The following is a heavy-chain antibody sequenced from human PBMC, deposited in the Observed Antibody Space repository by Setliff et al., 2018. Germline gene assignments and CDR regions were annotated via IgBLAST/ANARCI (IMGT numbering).Heavy chain of an antibody. V-gene: IGHV4-34*01. J-gene: IGHJ4*02. Sequence: SETLSLTCGVYGGSLSFFHWHWIRQPPGKGLEWIATVYHRGSTDYKPSLKSRATISVDTSKNQFSLKLRSVTAADTAVYYCARTGTYRYFDYWGQGTLVTVSS. CDR3: ARTGTYRYFDY. CDR1: GGSLSFFH. CDR2: VYHRGST. D-gene: IGHD1-1*01.